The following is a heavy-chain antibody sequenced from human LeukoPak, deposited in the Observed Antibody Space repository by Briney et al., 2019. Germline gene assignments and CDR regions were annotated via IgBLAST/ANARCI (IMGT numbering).Heavy chain of an antibody. Sequence: GGSLRLSCAASGFTSSSYAMSWVCQAPGKGLEWVSAISGSGGSTYYADSVKGRFTISRDNSKNTLYLQMNSLRAEDTAVYYCAKDLVHADIVVVPAASPLDYWGQGTLVTVSS. J-gene: IGHJ4*02. CDR1: GFTSSSYA. D-gene: IGHD2-2*01. CDR2: ISGSGGST. CDR3: AKDLVHADIVVVPAASPLDY. V-gene: IGHV3-23*01.